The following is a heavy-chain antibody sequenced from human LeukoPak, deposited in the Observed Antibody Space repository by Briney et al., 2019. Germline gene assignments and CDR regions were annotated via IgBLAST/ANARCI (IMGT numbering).Heavy chain of an antibody. Sequence: GGSLRLSCAASGFTFSSYSMNWVRQAPGKGLEWVSSISSSSSYIHYADSVKGRFTISRDNAKNSLYLQMNSLRAEDTAVYYCARDEGVDYYWGQGTLVTVSS. CDR2: ISSSSSYI. CDR1: GFTFSSYS. CDR3: ARDEGVDYY. D-gene: IGHD3-3*01. J-gene: IGHJ4*02. V-gene: IGHV3-21*01.